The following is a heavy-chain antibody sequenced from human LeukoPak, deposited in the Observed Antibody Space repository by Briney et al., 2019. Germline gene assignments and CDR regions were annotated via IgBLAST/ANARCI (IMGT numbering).Heavy chain of an antibody. J-gene: IGHJ4*02. CDR1: GFTFSSYG. Sequence: GGSLRLSCAASGFTFSSYGMHWVRQAPGKGLERVAVIWYDGSNKYYADSVKGRFTISRDNSKNTLYLQMNSLRAEDTAVYYCAKDPEYGDYYFDYWGQGTLVTVSS. CDR3: AKDPEYGDYYFDY. D-gene: IGHD4-17*01. V-gene: IGHV3-33*06. CDR2: IWYDGSNK.